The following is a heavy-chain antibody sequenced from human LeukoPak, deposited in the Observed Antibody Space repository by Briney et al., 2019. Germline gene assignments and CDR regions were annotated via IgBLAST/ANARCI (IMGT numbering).Heavy chain of an antibody. Sequence: GGSLRLSCAASGFTFSSYAMSWVRQAPGKGLEWVSAISGSGGSTYYADSVKGRFTISRDNSKNTLYLQMSSLRAEDTAVYYCARLDIVVVPAATADYWGQGTLVTVSS. CDR2: ISGSGGST. D-gene: IGHD2-2*03. CDR3: ARLDIVVVPAATADY. J-gene: IGHJ4*02. V-gene: IGHV3-23*01. CDR1: GFTFSSYA.